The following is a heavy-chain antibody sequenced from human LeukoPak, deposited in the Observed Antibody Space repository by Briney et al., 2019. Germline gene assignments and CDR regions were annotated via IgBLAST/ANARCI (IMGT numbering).Heavy chain of an antibody. D-gene: IGHD4-11*01. Sequence: PSETLSLTCAVTGDSMSSIDWWSWVRQPPGKGLEWIGEIHHTGSTNYNPSLKSRVTISVDTSKNQFSLKLSSVTAADTAVYYCARYTAVPSAYKWFDSWGQGILVTVSS. J-gene: IGHJ5*01. CDR1: GDSMSSIDW. CDR2: IHHTGST. V-gene: IGHV4-4*02. CDR3: ARYTAVPSAYKWFDS.